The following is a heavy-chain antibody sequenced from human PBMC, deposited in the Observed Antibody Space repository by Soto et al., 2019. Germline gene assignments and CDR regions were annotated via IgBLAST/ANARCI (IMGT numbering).Heavy chain of an antibody. CDR3: ARSSGFLLFDY. CDR1: GYTFTSYA. J-gene: IGHJ4*02. CDR2: INAGNGNT. V-gene: IGHV1-3*01. Sequence: ASVEVSCKXSGYTFTSYAMHWVRQAPGQRLEWMGWINAGNGNTKYSQKFQGRVTITRDTSASTAYMELSSLRSEDTAVYYCARSSGFLLFDYWGQGTLVTVSS. D-gene: IGHD6-19*01.